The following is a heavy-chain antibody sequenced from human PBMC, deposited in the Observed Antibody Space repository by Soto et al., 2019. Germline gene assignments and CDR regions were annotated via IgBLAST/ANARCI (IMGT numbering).Heavy chain of an antibody. J-gene: IGHJ4*02. Sequence: QVQLVQSGAEVKKPGASVKVSCKASGYDFSSYGISWVRQAPGQGLEWMGWISASNGNRAYAQQFQGRVTMTSDTSRTTAYMELRSLRSDDTAVYYCVRDPQRNDYWGQGTLVNVSS. V-gene: IGHV1-18*04. CDR1: GYDFSSYG. CDR3: VRDPQRNDY. CDR2: ISASNGNR. D-gene: IGHD2-2*01.